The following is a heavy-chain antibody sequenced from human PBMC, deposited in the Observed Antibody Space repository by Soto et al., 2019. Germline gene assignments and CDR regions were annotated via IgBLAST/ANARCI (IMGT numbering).Heavy chain of an antibody. CDR1: GGSFNRHT. D-gene: IGHD3-16*01. J-gene: IGHJ4*02. Sequence: QVQLVQSGAEVRKPGSSVRVSCKASGGSFNRHTISWVRQAPGQGLEWMGGIIPIFGTANHAQKFQGRVTNSADQSTSTVYMELSSLRSDDTAIYYCARGWGYDSTYYYYAYWGQGTLVIVSS. CDR2: IIPIFGTA. V-gene: IGHV1-69*01. CDR3: ARGWGYDSTYYYYAY.